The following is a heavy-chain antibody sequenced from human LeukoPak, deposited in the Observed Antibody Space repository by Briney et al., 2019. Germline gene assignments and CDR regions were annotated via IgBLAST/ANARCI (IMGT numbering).Heavy chain of an antibody. CDR1: GGSVSGGSYY. J-gene: IGHJ4*02. V-gene: IGHV4-61*01. CDR2: IYYSGST. CDR3: ARLVIAAAGTIDY. D-gene: IGHD6-13*01. Sequence: KASETLSLTCTVSGGSVSGGSYYWSWIRQPPGKGLEWIGYIYYSGSTNYNPSLKSRVTISVDTSKNQFSLKLSSVTAADTAVYYCARLVIAAAGTIDYWGQGTLVTVSS.